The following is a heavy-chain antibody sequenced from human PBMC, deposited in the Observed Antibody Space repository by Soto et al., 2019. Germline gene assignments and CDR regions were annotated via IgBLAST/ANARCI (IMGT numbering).Heavy chain of an antibody. J-gene: IGHJ4*02. Sequence: PGGSLRLSCAASGFTFSSYGMHWVRQAPGKGLEWVAVIWYDGSNKYYADSVKGRFTISRDNSKNTLYLQMNSLRAEDTAVYYCARERGGGNSYGYSSYFDYWGQGTLVTVSS. D-gene: IGHD5-18*01. CDR3: ARERGGGNSYGYSSYFDY. CDR2: IWYDGSNK. CDR1: GFTFSSYG. V-gene: IGHV3-33*01.